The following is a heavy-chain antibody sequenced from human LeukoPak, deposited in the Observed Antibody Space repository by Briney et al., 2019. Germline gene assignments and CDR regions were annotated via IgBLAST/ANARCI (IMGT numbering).Heavy chain of an antibody. V-gene: IGHV1-46*01. CDR1: GYTFTSYY. D-gene: IGHD5-18*01. J-gene: IGHJ6*02. CDR2: INPSGGST. CDR3: ARGRSDGYSSKIDYYYYYGMDV. Sequence: AASVKVSCKASGYTFTSYYMHWVRQAPGQGLEWMGIINPSGGSTSYAQKFQGRVTITADESTSTAYMELSSLRSEDTAVYYCARGRSDGYSSKIDYYYYYGMDVWGQGTTVTVSS.